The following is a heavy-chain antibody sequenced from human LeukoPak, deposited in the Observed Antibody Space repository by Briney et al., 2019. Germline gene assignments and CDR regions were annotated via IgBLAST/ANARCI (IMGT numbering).Heavy chain of an antibody. Sequence: GESLKISCKGSGYSFTSYWISWVRQMPGKGLEWMGRIDPSDSYTNYSPSFQGRVTISADKSISTAYLQWSSLKASDTAIYYCARHVLYSYGPQWWFDPWGQGTLVTVSS. J-gene: IGHJ5*02. V-gene: IGHV5-10-1*01. CDR1: GYSFTSYW. CDR3: ARHVLYSYGPQWWFDP. D-gene: IGHD5-18*01. CDR2: IDPSDSYT.